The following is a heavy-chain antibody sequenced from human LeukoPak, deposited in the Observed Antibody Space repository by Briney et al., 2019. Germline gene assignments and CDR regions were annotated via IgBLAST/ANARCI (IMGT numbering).Heavy chain of an antibody. Sequence: GGSLRVSCAASGIAFSTYTMNWVRQAPGKGLEWVSSITSTSNYIYYADSVKGRFIISRDNAKNSLYLQMNSLRAEDTAVYYCARGNYYYYYMDVWGKGTTVTVSS. J-gene: IGHJ6*03. CDR1: GIAFSTYT. CDR2: ITSTSNYI. CDR3: ARGNYYYYYMDV. V-gene: IGHV3-21*01.